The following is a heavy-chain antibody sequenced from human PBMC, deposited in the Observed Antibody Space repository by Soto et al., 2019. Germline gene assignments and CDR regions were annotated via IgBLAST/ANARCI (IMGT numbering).Heavy chain of an antibody. CDR1: GGSISSGDYY. J-gene: IGHJ6*02. V-gene: IGHV4-30-4*01. CDR3: ARDPPLSGMDV. Sequence: LSLTCTVSGGSISSGDYYWSWIRQPPGKGLEWIGYIYYSGSTYYNPSLKSRVTISVDTSKNQLSLKLSSVTAADTAVYYCARDPPLSGMDVWGQGTTVTVSS. CDR2: IYYSGST.